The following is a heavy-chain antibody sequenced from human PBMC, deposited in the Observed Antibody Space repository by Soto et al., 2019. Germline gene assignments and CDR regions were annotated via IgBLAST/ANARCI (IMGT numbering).Heavy chain of an antibody. D-gene: IGHD6-25*01. V-gene: IGHV3-9*01. J-gene: IGHJ4*02. CDR1: GFTFDDYA. Sequence: EVQLVESGGGLVQPGRSLRLSCAASGFTFDDYAMHWVRQAPGKGLEWVSGISWGSGSIDYADSVKGRFTISRDNAKNSLYLQMNSLRAEDTALYYCAKDAAYYFDFWGQGTLVTVCS. CDR3: AKDAAYYFDF. CDR2: ISWGSGSI.